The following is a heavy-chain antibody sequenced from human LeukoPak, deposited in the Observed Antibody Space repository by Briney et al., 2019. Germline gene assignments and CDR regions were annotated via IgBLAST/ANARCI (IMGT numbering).Heavy chain of an antibody. J-gene: IGHJ4*02. Sequence: GRSLRLSCAASGFTFSHYGMHWVRQTPGKGLEWVAFIRYDASNKYYADSVKGRFTISRDNSKNTLYLQMNSLRAEDMAVYYCAKRRGEDYFDYWGQGSLVTVSS. V-gene: IGHV3-30*02. CDR1: GFTFSHYG. CDR3: AKRRGEDYFDY. D-gene: IGHD2-21*01. CDR2: IRYDASNK.